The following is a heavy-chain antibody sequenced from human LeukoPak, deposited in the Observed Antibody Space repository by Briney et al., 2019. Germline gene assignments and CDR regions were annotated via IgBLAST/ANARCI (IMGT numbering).Heavy chain of an antibody. CDR3: AREPTVPRWFAP. CDR1: GFIFSSNR. D-gene: IGHD4-17*01. V-gene: IGHV3-74*01. J-gene: IGHJ5*02. Sequence: PGGSLRLSCAASGFIFSSNRMHWVRQPPGKGLVWVSRINRYGSSTSYADSVKGRFTISRDNAKNTLYLQMNSLRAEDTAVYYCAREPTVPRWFAPWGQGTLVTVSS. CDR2: INRYGSST.